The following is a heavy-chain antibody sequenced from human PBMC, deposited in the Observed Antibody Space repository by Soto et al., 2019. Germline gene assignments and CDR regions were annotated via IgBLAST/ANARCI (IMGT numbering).Heavy chain of an antibody. V-gene: IGHV4-39*01. J-gene: IGHJ4*02. CDR1: GGSISSSSYY. CDR2: IYYSGST. CDR3: ARSKSGYDYGLVDY. D-gene: IGHD5-12*01. Sequence: QLQLQESGPGLVKPSETLSLTCTVSGGSISSSSYYWGWIRQPPGKGLEWIGSIYYSGSTYYNPSLKSRVNISVDTSKNQFSSELSSVTAADTAVYYCARSKSGYDYGLVDYWGQGTLVTVSS.